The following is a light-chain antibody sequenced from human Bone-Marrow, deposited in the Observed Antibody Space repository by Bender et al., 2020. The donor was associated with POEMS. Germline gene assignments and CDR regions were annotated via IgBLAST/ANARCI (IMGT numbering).Light chain of an antibody. Sequence: QSALTQPPSASGSPGQSVTISCTGTSSDVGGYNYVSWYQQYPGKAPKFMIFEVNKRPSGVPNRFSGSKSGDTASLTISGLQAEDEGDYYCSSYTSSNTLVFGGGTKVTVL. CDR3: SSYTSSNTLV. J-gene: IGLJ3*02. V-gene: IGLV2-8*01. CDR2: EVN. CDR1: SSDVGGYNY.